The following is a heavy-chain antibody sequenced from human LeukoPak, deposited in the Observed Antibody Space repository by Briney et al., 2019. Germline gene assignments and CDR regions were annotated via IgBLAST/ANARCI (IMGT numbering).Heavy chain of an antibody. CDR2: IRYDGSNK. J-gene: IGHJ4*02. D-gene: IGHD1-26*01. Sequence: GGSLRLSCAASGFTFSSYGMHWVRQAPGKGLEWVAFIRYDGSNKYYADSVKGRFTISRDNSKNTLYLQMNSLRAEDTAVYYCARGDKSWIYSGSYLRGLDYWGQGTLVTVSS. CDR1: GFTFSSYG. CDR3: ARGDKSWIYSGSYLRGLDY. V-gene: IGHV3-30*02.